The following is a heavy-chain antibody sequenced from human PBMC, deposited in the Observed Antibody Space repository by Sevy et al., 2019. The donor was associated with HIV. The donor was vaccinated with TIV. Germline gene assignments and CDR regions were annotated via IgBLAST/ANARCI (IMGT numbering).Heavy chain of an antibody. Sequence: SETLSLTCTVSGGSITSLYWNWIRQPPGKGLEWIANIYYNGHINYNPSLKSRVPLSLDTSKNLFSLRLSSVTAVDTAMYYCAGENAWGRCYSWGQVTLVTVSS. CDR2: IYYNGHI. V-gene: IGHV4-59*08. CDR1: GGSITSLY. D-gene: IGHD1-26*01. CDR3: AGENAWGRCYS. J-gene: IGHJ4*02.